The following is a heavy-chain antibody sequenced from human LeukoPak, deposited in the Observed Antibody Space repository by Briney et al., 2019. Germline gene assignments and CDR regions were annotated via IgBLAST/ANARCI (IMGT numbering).Heavy chain of an antibody. CDR2: ISSGSSTI. Sequence: GGSLRLSCAASGFSFNDYGMNWVRQAPGKGLEWVSYISSGSSTIYYADSVKGRFTISRDNAKNSLYLQMNSLRAEDTAVYYCARQYSYGSRAFDYWGQGPLVTVSS. V-gene: IGHV3-48*04. CDR1: GFSFNDYG. D-gene: IGHD5-18*01. J-gene: IGHJ4*02. CDR3: ARQYSYGSRAFDY.